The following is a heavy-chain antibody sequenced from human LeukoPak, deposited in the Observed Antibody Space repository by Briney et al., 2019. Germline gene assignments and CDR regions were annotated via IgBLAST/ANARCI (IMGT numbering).Heavy chain of an antibody. CDR1: GGSFSGYY. CDR2: INHSGST. J-gene: IGHJ4*02. Sequence: SETLSLTCAVYGGSFSGYYWSWIRQTPGKGLEWIGEINHSGSTNYNPSLKSRVTISVDTSKNQFSLKLSSVTAADTAVYYCARVWRYCSGGSCYIVWGQGTLVTVSS. V-gene: IGHV4-34*01. CDR3: ARVWRYCSGGSCYIV. D-gene: IGHD2-15*01.